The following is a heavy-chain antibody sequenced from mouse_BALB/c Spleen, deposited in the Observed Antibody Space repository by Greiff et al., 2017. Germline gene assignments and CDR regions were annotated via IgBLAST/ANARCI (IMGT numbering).Heavy chain of an antibody. V-gene: IGHV5-6*01. D-gene: IGHD2-4*01. CDR3: ARHEDDYDEGDY. J-gene: IGHJ2*01. CDR1: GFTFSSYG. CDR2: ISSGGSYT. Sequence: EVMLVESGGDLVKPGGSLKLSCAASGFTFSSYGMSWVRQTPDKRLEWVATISSGGSYTYYPDSVKGRFTISRDNAKNTLYLQMSSLKSEDTAMYYCARHEDDYDEGDYWGQGTTLTVSS.